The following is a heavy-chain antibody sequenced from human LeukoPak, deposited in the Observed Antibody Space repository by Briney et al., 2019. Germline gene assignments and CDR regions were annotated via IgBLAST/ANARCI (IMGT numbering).Heavy chain of an antibody. CDR2: INRDGTQK. CDR1: GFTFSTYW. J-gene: IGHJ4*02. CDR3: ARGATPDY. D-gene: IGHD2-15*01. V-gene: IGHV3-7*01. Sequence: GGSPRLSCAASGFTFSTYWMTWVRQAPGKGLELVANINRDGTQKYYVDSVKGRFTIPRDNAKNSLDLQVSSLRAEDTAVYYCARGATPDYWGQGTLVTVSS.